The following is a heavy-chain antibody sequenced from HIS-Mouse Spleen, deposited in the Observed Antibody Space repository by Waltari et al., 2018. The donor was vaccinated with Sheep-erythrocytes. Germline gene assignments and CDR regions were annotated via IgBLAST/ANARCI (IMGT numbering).Heavy chain of an antibody. Sequence: EVQLVESGGGLVQPGGSLRLSWAASGFTFSSFWMRWVRQAQGKGLEWVANIKQDGSEKYYVDSVKGRFTISRDNAKNSLYLQMNSLRAEDTAVYYCARDIILRSSGMDVWGQGTTVTVSS. CDR2: IKQDGSEK. J-gene: IGHJ6*02. CDR1: GFTFSSFW. V-gene: IGHV3-7*01. CDR3: ARDIILRSSGMDV. D-gene: IGHD3-3*01.